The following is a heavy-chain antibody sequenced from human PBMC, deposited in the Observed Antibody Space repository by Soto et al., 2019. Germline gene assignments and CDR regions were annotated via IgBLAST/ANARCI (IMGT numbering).Heavy chain of an antibody. V-gene: IGHV3-30-3*01. Sequence: GGSLRLSCGASGFTFRSYAMHWVRQTPGKGLEWVAVISYDGSNKHYADSVKGRFSISRDNSKNMLYLQMDSLSTEDTAVYYFVRSMIRVVRIIGLVYWGQGTLVAVSS. CDR2: ISYDGSNK. CDR1: GFTFRSYA. J-gene: IGHJ4*02. CDR3: VRSMIRVVRIIGLVY. D-gene: IGHD3-22*01.